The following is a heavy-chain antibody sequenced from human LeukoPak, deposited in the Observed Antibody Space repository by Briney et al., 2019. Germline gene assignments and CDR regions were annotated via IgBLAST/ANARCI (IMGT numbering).Heavy chain of an antibody. CDR1: GYSFTTYW. D-gene: IGHD3-10*01. J-gene: IGHJ4*02. CDR3: AVRFTDPGSFDS. CDR2: IFPADSDT. V-gene: IGHV5-51*01. Sequence: GESLKISCRASGYSFTTYWIGWVRQMPGKGLEWMGVIFPADSDTTYSPSFQGQVTISADKSISTAYLQWSSLKASDTAMYYCAVRFTDPGSFDSWGQGTLVTVSS.